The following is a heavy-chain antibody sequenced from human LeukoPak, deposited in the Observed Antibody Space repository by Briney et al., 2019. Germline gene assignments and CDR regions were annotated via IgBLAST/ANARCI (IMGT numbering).Heavy chain of an antibody. D-gene: IGHD2-15*01. Sequence: GGSLRLSCAASGFTFSSYEMNWVRQAPGKGLEWVSYISSSGSTIYYADSVKGRFTISRDNAKNSLYLQMNSLRAEDTAVYYCARDGGYRSGGSCYSFDYWGQGTLVTVSS. CDR3: ARDGGYRSGGSCYSFDY. CDR1: GFTFSSYE. CDR2: ISSSGSTI. V-gene: IGHV3-48*03. J-gene: IGHJ4*02.